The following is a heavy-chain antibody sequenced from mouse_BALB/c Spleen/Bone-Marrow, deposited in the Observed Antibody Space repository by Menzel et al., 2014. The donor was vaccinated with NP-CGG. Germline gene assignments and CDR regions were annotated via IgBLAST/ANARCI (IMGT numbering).Heavy chain of an antibody. CDR1: GFSLTSYG. CDR2: IWSGGST. D-gene: IGHD4-1*01. J-gene: IGHJ3*01. V-gene: IGHV2-2*02. Sequence: QVQLKQSGPGLVQPSQSLSITCTVSGFSLTSYGVHWVRQSPGKGLEWLGVIWSGGSTDYNAAFISRLSISKDNSKSQVFFKMNSLQANDTAIHYCARNFGLAWFAYWGQGTLVTVSA. CDR3: ARNFGLAWFAY.